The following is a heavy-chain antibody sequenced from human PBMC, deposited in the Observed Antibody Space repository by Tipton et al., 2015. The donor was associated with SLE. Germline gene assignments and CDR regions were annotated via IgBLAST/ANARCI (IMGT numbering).Heavy chain of an antibody. D-gene: IGHD3-16*01. V-gene: IGHV4-39*07. Sequence: TLSLTCTVSGGSIISSRYYWGWIRPPPGKGLEWIGSVFYNGITSYNPSLKSPVTISVDTSKNQFSLKLTSVTAAATAMYYCAGSLVVMRIRYGMDVWGEGTTVTVSS. J-gene: IGHJ6*04. CDR3: AGSLVVMRIRYGMDV. CDR1: GGSIISSRYY. CDR2: VFYNGIT.